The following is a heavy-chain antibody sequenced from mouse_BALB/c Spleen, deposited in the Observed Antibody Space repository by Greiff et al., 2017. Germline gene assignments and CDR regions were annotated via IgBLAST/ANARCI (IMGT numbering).Heavy chain of an antibody. CDR3: ARHYRYDWFAY. J-gene: IGHJ3*01. CDR1: GYTFTSYW. D-gene: IGHD2-14*01. Sequence: VQLQQSGAELAKPGASVKMSCKASGYTFTSYWMHWVKQRPGQGLEWIGYINPSTGYTEYNQKFKDKATLTADKSSSTAYMQLSSLTSEDSAVYYCARHYRYDWFAYWGQGTLVTVSA. CDR2: INPSTGYT. V-gene: IGHV1-7*01.